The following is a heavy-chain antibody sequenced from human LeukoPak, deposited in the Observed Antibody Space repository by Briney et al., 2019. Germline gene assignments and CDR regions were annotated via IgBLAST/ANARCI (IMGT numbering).Heavy chain of an antibody. CDR3: ARSSPVTAKAFDI. V-gene: IGHV3-64*01. D-gene: IGHD2-21*02. J-gene: IGHJ3*02. Sequence: PGESLRLSCAASGFTFSSYAMHWVRQAPGKGLEYVSAISSNGGSTYYANSVKGRFAISRDNSKNTLYLQMGSLRAEDMAVYYCARSSPVTAKAFDIWGQGTMVTVSS. CDR2: ISSNGGST. CDR1: GFTFSSYA.